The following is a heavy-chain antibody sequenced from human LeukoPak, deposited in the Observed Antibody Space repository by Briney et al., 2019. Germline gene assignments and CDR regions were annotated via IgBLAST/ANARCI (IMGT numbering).Heavy chain of an antibody. CDR1: GFTFSSYW. D-gene: IGHD6-13*01. CDR3: ARDATTAVGVVYMDV. J-gene: IGHJ6*03. CDR2: IKQDGSEK. V-gene: IGHV3-7*01. Sequence: GGSLRLSCAASGFTFSSYWMSWVRQAPGKGLEWVANIKQDGSEKYYVDSVKGRFTISRDNAKNSLYLQMDSLRAEDTAVYFCARDATTAVGVVYMDVWGRGTTVTISS.